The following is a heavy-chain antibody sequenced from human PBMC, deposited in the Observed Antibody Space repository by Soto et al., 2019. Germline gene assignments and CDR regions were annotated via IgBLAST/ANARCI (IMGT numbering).Heavy chain of an antibody. CDR3: ARDLWGYCGVGCYPLDV. D-gene: IGHD2-21*02. CDR2: LYNTGST. Sequence: SETLSLTCTVSGASISRYYWSWIRQSPGKGLEWIGYLYNTGSTIYNPSLKSRVTISVDTSKNQFSLKMNSVTAADTAVYYCARDLWGYCGVGCYPLDVWGQGTTVTVSS. V-gene: IGHV4-59*01. CDR1: GASISRYY. J-gene: IGHJ6*02.